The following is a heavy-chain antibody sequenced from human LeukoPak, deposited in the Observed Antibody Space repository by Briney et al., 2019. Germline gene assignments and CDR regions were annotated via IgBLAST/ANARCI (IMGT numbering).Heavy chain of an antibody. J-gene: IGHJ4*02. CDR2: ISYDGNNK. V-gene: IGHV3-30-3*01. Sequence: GGSLRLSCAASGFTFNTYAMHWVRQAPGQGLEWVAIISYDGNNKKYGDSVKGRFTISRDDSKNTLYLQMNSLRAEDTAVYYCATEGGQLTQLNYWGRGTPVTVSS. CDR1: GFTFNTYA. D-gene: IGHD2-2*01. CDR3: ATEGGQLTQLNY.